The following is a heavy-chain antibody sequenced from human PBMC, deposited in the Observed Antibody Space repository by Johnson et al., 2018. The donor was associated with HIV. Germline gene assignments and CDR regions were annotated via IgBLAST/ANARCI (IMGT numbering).Heavy chain of an antibody. J-gene: IGHJ3*01. CDR1: GFTFDDYA. V-gene: IGHV3-9*01. CDR2: ISWNSGSI. Sequence: EVQLVESGGGLVQPGRSLRLSCAASGFTFDDYAMHWVRQAPGKGLEWVSGISWNSGSIGYADSVKGRFTISRDNAKNSLYLQMNSLRAEDTALYYCAKDMLKAASELSGDPLWGQGTMVTVSS. D-gene: IGHD3-10*01. CDR3: AKDMLKAASELSGDPL.